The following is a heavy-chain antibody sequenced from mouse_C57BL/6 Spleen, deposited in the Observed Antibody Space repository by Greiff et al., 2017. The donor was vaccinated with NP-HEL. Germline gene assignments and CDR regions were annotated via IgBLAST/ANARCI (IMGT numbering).Heavy chain of an antibody. CDR3: TKSNGRGLAY. CDR1: GFTFSDAW. D-gene: IGHD2-5*01. CDR2: IRNKANNHAT. J-gene: IGHJ3*01. V-gene: IGHV6-6*01. Sequence: DVKLQESGGGLVQPGGSIKLSCAASGFTFSDAWMDWVRQSPEKGLEWVAEIRNKANNHATYYDESVKGRFTISRDDCKSSVYLQMNSLRAEDTGIEYSTKSNGRGLAYWGQGTLVTVSA.